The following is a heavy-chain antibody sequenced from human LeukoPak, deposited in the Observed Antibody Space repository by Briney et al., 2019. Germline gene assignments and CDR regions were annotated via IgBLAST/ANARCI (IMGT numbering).Heavy chain of an antibody. V-gene: IGHV4-4*02. J-gene: IGHJ6*02. CDR2: IYHSGST. CDR3: ARDERTYYYGMDV. CDR1: GGSISSSNW. Sequence: SETLSLTCADSGGSISSSNWWSWVRQPPGKGLEWIGEIYHSGSTNYNPSLKSRVTISVDKSKNQFSLKLSSVTAADTAVYYCARDERTYYYGMDVWGQGTTVTVSS.